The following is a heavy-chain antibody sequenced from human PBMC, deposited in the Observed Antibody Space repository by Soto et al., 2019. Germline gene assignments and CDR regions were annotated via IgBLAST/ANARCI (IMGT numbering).Heavy chain of an antibody. CDR3: ARSDGRY. J-gene: IGHJ4*02. Sequence: SETLSLTCTVSGGSITNYYCSWFRQPPGKGLEWIGYIYYSGSTNYNPSLKSRVTISVDTSKNQFSLKLSSVTAADTAVYYCARSDGRYWGQGTLVTVSS. V-gene: IGHV4-59*01. CDR1: GGSITNYY. CDR2: IYYSGST.